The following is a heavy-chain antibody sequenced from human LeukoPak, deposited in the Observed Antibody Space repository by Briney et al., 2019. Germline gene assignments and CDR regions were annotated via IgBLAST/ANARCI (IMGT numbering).Heavy chain of an antibody. D-gene: IGHD3-22*01. J-gene: IGHJ4*02. V-gene: IGHV4-39*01. Sequence: SETLSLTCTVSGGSISSSSYYWGWLRQPPGKGLEWIGSIYYSGSTYYNPSLKSRVTISVDTSKNQFSLKLSSVTAADTAVYYCARGTMIVVVISPPDYWGQGTLVTVSS. CDR3: ARGTMIVVVISPPDY. CDR2: IYYSGST. CDR1: GGSISSSSYY.